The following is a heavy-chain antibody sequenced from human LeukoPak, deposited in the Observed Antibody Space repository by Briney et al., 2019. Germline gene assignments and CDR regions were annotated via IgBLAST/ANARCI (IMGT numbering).Heavy chain of an antibody. CDR2: IGNTES. Sequence: GGSLRLSCATSGFPFETNAMSWVRQAPGKGLEWVATIGNTESFYADSVTGRFTISRDNSKNTVNLQMNRLRVEDTAIYYCAKDWIQFNRVFDCFDSWGQGTLVTVSS. CDR3: AKDWIQFNRVFDCFDS. J-gene: IGHJ4*02. CDR1: GFPFETNA. D-gene: IGHD5-18*01. V-gene: IGHV3-23*01.